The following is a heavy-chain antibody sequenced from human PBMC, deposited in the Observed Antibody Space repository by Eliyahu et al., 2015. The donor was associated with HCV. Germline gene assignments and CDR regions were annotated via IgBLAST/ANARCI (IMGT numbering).Heavy chain of an antibody. J-gene: IGHJ1*01. V-gene: IGHV3-48*01. D-gene: IGHD4-17*01. CDR3: ARDRNGDYVTEYFQH. CDR2: ISSSNTI. Sequence: EVQLVESGGGLVQPGGSXRLXXAASGFTFSTYSMNWVRXAPGKGLEWVAYISSSNTIYYADSVKGRFTISRDNAKNSLYLQMNSLRAEDTGVYYCARDRNGDYVTEYFQHWGQGTLVTVSS. CDR1: GFTFSTYS.